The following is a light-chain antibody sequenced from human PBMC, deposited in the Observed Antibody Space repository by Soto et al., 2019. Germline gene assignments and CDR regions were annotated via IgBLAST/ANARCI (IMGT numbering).Light chain of an antibody. J-gene: IGLJ1*01. CDR3: CSFAGSYTLYV. CDR2: DVS. V-gene: IGLV2-11*01. Sequence: QSVLTQPRSVYGSPGQSVAISCTGTSSDAGGYSYVSWFQQHPGKAPKLMIYDVSKRPSGVPDRFAGSKSGNTASLTISGLQAEDEADYYCCSFAGSYTLYVFGTGSKLTVL. CDR1: SSDAGGYSY.